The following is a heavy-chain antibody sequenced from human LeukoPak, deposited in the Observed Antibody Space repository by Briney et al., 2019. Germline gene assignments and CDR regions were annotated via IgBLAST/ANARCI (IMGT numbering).Heavy chain of an antibody. J-gene: IGHJ3*02. CDR2: IIPIFGTA. V-gene: IGHV1-69*13. CDR1: GGTFSSYA. Sequence: GASVKVSCKASGGTFSSYAISWVRQAPGQGLEWMGGIIPIFGTANYAQKFQGRATITADESTSTAYMELSSLRSEDTAVYYCARVKVQDDAFDIWGQGTMVTVSS. CDR3: ARVKVQDDAFDI.